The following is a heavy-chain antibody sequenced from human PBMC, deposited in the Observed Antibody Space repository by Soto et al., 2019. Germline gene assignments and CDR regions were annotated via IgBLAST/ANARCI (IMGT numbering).Heavy chain of an antibody. D-gene: IGHD5-12*01. Sequence: SETLSLTCAVYGGSFSGYYWSWIRQPPGKGLEWIGEINHSGSTNYNPSLKSRVTISVDTSKNQFSLKLSSVTAADTAVYYCARGRGVDIVTTIGFPYYHYRMDVWGQGTTVTVSS. J-gene: IGHJ6*02. CDR2: INHSGST. CDR3: ARGRGVDIVTTIGFPYYHYRMDV. V-gene: IGHV4-34*01. CDR1: GGSFSGYY.